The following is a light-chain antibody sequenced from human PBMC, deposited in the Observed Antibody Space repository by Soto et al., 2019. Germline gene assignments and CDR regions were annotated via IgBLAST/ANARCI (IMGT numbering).Light chain of an antibody. CDR2: GAS. J-gene: IGKJ2*01. V-gene: IGKV3-20*01. Sequence: EIVLTQSPGTLSLSPGERATLSCRASQSVSSNYLAWYQQKPGQAPRLLMYGASSRATGIPDRFSGSGSGTDFTLTIIRLEPEDFAVYSCQQYDTSPPVYTFGQGTKLEIK. CDR3: QQYDTSPPVYT. CDR1: QSVSSNY.